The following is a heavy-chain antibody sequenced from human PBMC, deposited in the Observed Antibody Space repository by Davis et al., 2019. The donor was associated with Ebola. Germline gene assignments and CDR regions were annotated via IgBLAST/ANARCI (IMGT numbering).Heavy chain of an antibody. CDR2: ISSNGGST. D-gene: IGHD3-3*01. V-gene: IGHV3-64D*06. J-gene: IGHJ6*02. CDR3: AKGLFLEWLLSHYYYGMDV. CDR1: GFTFSSYA. Sequence: GGSLRLSCSASGFTFSSYAMHWVRQAPGKGLEYVSAISSNGGSTYYADSVKGSFTISRDNSKNTLYLQMSSLRAEDTAVYYCAKGLFLEWLLSHYYYGMDVWGQGTTVTVSS.